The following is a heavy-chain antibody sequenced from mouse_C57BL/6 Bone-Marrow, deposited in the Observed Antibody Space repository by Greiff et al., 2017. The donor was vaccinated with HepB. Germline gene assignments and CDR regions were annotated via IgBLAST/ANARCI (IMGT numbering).Heavy chain of an antibody. Sequence: EVKLQESGEGLVKPGGSLKLSCAASGFTFSSYAMSWVRQTPEKRLEWVAYISSGGDYIYYADTVKGRFTISRDNARNTLYLQMSSLKSEDTAMYYCTRDRDYGVFAYWGQGTLVTVSA. D-gene: IGHD1-2*01. CDR1: GFTFSSYA. J-gene: IGHJ3*01. CDR3: TRDRDYGVFAY. CDR2: ISSGGDYI. V-gene: IGHV5-9-1*02.